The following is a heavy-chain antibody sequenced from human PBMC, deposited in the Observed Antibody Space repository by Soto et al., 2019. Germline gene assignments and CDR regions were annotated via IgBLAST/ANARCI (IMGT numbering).Heavy chain of an antibody. CDR1: GGTFNRET. CDR3: ARGGKLGGDLDV. J-gene: IGHJ6*04. D-gene: IGHD3-10*01. CDR2: IIPVLDLA. V-gene: IGHV1-69*02. Sequence: QAQLVQSGAEVKKPGSSVKVSCKDSGGTFNRETFSWVRQAPGQGLQWMGRIIPVLDLADYAQKFEGRVTTTADTSTTTLYLDLTGLGSDETAVYYCARGGKLGGDLDVWGKGTPVIVSS.